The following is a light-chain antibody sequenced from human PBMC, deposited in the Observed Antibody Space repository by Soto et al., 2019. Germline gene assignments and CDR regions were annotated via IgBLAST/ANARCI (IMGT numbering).Light chain of an antibody. Sequence: DTQLTQSPSSLSASVGDRVIITCQADHDITNYLNWYQQRPGQAPKLLIYDASNLEPGVPSRFSGSGSGKSFTFTIANLQSEDFATYYCQQYDDLPLTFGGGTKVE. CDR1: HDITNY. CDR3: QQYDDLPLT. V-gene: IGKV1-33*01. CDR2: DAS. J-gene: IGKJ4*01.